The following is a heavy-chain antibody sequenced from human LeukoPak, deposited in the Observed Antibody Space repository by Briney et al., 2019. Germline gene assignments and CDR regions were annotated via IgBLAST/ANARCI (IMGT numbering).Heavy chain of an antibody. V-gene: IGHV4-34*01. Sequence: SETLSLTCAVYGGSFSGYYWSWIRQPPGKGLEWIGEINHSGSTNYNPSLKSRVTISVDTSKNQFSLKLSSVTAADTAVYYCARGRYDILTGEEPFEPPWGQGTLVTVSS. D-gene: IGHD3-9*01. CDR2: INHSGST. CDR3: ARGRYDILTGEEPFEPP. CDR1: GGSFSGYY. J-gene: IGHJ5*02.